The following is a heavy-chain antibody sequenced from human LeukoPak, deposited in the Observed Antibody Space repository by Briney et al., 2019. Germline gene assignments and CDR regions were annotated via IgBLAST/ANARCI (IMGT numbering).Heavy chain of an antibody. J-gene: IGHJ4*02. D-gene: IGHD3-10*01. CDR1: GFTFSSYS. Sequence: GGSLRLSCAASGFTFSSYSMHWVRQAPGKGLEYVSGISINGGSTYYADSVKGRFTISRDNSKNTVNLQMGSLRIEGTAIYHCARMTLYGSGTVDWGQGILVTVSS. V-gene: IGHV3-64*02. CDR2: ISINGGST. CDR3: ARMTLYGSGTVD.